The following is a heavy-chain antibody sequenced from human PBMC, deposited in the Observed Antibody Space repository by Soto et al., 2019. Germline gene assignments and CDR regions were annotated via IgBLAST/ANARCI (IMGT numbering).Heavy chain of an antibody. J-gene: IGHJ4*02. CDR3: ARQSRARGTTIFGVGFDY. V-gene: IGHV5-51*01. CDR1: GYSFTSYW. D-gene: IGHD3-3*01. Sequence: GESLKISCKGSGYSFTSYWIGWVRQMPGKGLEWMGIIYPGDSDTRYSPSFQGQVTISADKSISTAYLQWSSLKASDTAMYYCARQSRARGTTIFGVGFDYWGQGTLVTVSS. CDR2: IYPGDSDT.